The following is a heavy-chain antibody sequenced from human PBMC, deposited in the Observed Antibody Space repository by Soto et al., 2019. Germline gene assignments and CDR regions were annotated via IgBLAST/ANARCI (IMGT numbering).Heavy chain of an antibody. J-gene: IGHJ6*02. Sequence: PSETLSLTCTVSGGSISSYCWSWIRQPPGKGLEWIGYIYYSGNTNYNPSLKSRVTISVDTSKNQFSLKLSSVTAADTAVYYCARDRLVRGVIPNEYYYGMDVWGQGTTVTVSS. CDR1: GGSISSYC. V-gene: IGHV4-59*01. CDR3: ARDRLVRGVIPNEYYYGMDV. D-gene: IGHD3-10*01. CDR2: IYYSGNT.